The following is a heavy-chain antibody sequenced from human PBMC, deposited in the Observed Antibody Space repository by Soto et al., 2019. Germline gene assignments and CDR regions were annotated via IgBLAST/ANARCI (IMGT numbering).Heavy chain of an antibody. D-gene: IGHD6-13*01. V-gene: IGHV4-39*01. Sequence: KTSETLSLTCTVSGGSISSSSYYWGWIRQPPGKGLEWIGSIYYSGSTYYNPSLKSRVTISVDTSKNQFSLKLSSVTAADTAVYYCARGVAAAYIDYWGQGTLVTVSS. J-gene: IGHJ4*02. CDR3: ARGVAAAYIDY. CDR1: GGSISSSSYY. CDR2: IYYSGST.